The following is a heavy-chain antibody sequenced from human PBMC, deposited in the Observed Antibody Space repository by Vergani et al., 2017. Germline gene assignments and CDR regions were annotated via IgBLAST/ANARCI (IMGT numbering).Heavy chain of an antibody. V-gene: IGHV4-38-2*01. CDR3: ARHRTNGGNPRYVDL. J-gene: IGHJ2*01. CDR2: IYHSGST. CDR1: GYSISSGYY. D-gene: IGHD4-23*01. Sequence: QVQLQESGPGLVKPSETLSLTCAVSGYSISSGYYWGWIRQPPGKGLEWIGSIYHSGSTYYNPSLKSRVTISVDTSKNQFSLKLSSVTAADTAVYYCARHRTNGGNPRYVDLWGRGTLVTVSS.